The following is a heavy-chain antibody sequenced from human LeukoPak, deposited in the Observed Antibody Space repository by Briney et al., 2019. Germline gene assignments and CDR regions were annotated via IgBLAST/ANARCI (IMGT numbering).Heavy chain of an antibody. CDR2: FSPGDGET. CDR3: ATRLGEFSSRDAFNI. CDR1: GYSVTELS. D-gene: IGHD3-16*02. Sequence: ASVTVSCKVSGYSVTELSMHWVRQAPGKGLEWVGGFSPGDGETIYAQRFQGRVTMTEATSTDTAYMELRSLTYEDTAVYYCATRLGEFSSRDAFNIWGQGTMVTVSS. V-gene: IGHV1-24*01. J-gene: IGHJ3*02.